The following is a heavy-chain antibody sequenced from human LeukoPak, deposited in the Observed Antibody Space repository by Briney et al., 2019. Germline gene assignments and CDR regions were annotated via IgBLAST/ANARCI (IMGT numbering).Heavy chain of an antibody. CDR1: GFTFSSYA. CDR2: INNNGVST. Sequence: GGSLRLSCAASGFTFSSYAMSWVRQAPGKGLEWVSSINNNGVSTYYADSVKGRFTISRDNSKNTLYLQMNSLRAEDTAVYYCARDPFAYGSGRQLDYWGQGTLVAVSS. V-gene: IGHV3-23*01. CDR3: ARDPFAYGSGRQLDY. D-gene: IGHD3-10*01. J-gene: IGHJ4*02.